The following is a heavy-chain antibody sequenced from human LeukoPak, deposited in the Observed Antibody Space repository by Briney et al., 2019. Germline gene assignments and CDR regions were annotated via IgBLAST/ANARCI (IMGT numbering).Heavy chain of an antibody. J-gene: IGHJ3*02. D-gene: IGHD3-3*01. Sequence: ASVKVSCKASGGTFSSYAISWVRQAPGQGLEWMGRIIPILGIANYAQKFQGRVTITADKSTSTAYMELSRLRSDDTAVYYCARASYDFWSGYPTEAFDIWGQGTMVTVSS. CDR2: IIPILGIA. CDR3: ARASYDFWSGYPTEAFDI. CDR1: GGTFSSYA. V-gene: IGHV1-69*04.